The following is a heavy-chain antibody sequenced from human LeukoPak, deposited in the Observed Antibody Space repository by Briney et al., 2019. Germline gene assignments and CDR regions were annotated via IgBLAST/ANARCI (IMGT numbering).Heavy chain of an antibody. J-gene: IGHJ4*02. D-gene: IGHD1-26*01. CDR1: VYIFTSYG. CDR2: INTDTGDT. Sequence: ASVKVSCMSSVYIFTSYGLPWVRQAPGQGLAWMGWINTDTGDTEYAQRFQGRVVMTIDTSTSTAYMDMRSLTSDDTAVYYCARDRGEGSRWDLDFWGQGTLVTVSS. V-gene: IGHV1-18*01. CDR3: ARDRGEGSRWDLDF.